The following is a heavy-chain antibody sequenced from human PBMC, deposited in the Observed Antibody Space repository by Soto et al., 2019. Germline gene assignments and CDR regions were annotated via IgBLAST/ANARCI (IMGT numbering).Heavy chain of an antibody. D-gene: IGHD5-12*01. CDR3: AREEISGYDPPYFDY. Sequence: ASVKVSCKASGGTFSSYTISWVRQAPGQGLEWMGRIIPILGIANYAQKFQGRVTITADKSTSTAYMELSSLRSEDTAVYYCAREEISGYDPPYFDYWGKGTLVTVSS. V-gene: IGHV1-69*04. CDR2: IIPILGIA. J-gene: IGHJ4*01. CDR1: GGTFSSYT.